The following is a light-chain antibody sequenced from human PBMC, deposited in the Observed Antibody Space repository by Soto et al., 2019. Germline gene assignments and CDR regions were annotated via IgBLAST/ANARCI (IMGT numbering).Light chain of an antibody. V-gene: IGLV2-8*01. Sequence: QSALTQPPSASGSPGQSVIISGTGTSSDVGANNYVSWYQQHPGKAPKLMIYEVTKRPSGVPDRFSGSKSGNTASLTVSGLQAEDEADYYCSSYAGANRVFGTGTKLTVL. CDR2: EVT. CDR3: SSYAGANRV. J-gene: IGLJ1*01. CDR1: SSDVGANNY.